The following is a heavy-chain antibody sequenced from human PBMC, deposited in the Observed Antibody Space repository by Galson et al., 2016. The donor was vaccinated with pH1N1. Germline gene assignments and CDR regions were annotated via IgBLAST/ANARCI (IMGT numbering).Heavy chain of an antibody. CDR3: AKDRAANYGDYWDY. J-gene: IGHJ4*02. CDR2: IRFDENNN. V-gene: IGHV3-30*02. Sequence: SLRLSCAASGFNFSTYGMRWVRQAPGKGLEWVAFIRFDENNNYYADSVKGRFTISRDSSKNMLYLQMNSLRAEDTAVYYCAKDRAANYGDYWDYWGQGTLVTVSS. CDR1: GFNFSTYG. D-gene: IGHD4-17*01.